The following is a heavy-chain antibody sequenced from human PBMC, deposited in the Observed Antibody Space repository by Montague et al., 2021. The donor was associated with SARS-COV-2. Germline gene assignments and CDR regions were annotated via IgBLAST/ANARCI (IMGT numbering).Heavy chain of an antibody. V-gene: IGHV4-4*07. Sequence: SETLSLTCSVSGDSITPYGDSIGGYFWSWIRQPAGKGLEWIGRIYANGNFDYNPSLNSRVSMSMDTSKQEFSMRLISVTAADTAVYYCARDAYYFGTGQENHGGFDPWGQGTLVTVSS. CDR2: IYANGNF. CDR1: GDSITPYGDSIGGYF. J-gene: IGHJ5*02. CDR3: ARDAYYFGTGQENHGGFDP. D-gene: IGHD2/OR15-2a*01.